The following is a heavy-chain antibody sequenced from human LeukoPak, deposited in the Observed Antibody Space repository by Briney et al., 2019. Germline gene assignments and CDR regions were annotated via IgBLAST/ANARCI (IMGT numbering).Heavy chain of an antibody. Sequence: GGSLRPSCAASGFTFSDYTMNWVRQAPGKGLEWVSSIGSVTTYIYYADSVKGRFTISRDNAKTSLSLQMNSLRAEDTAVYYCARAIAVAGPYYFDYWGQGTLVTVSS. J-gene: IGHJ4*02. D-gene: IGHD6-19*01. CDR2: IGSVTTYI. CDR3: ARAIAVAGPYYFDY. V-gene: IGHV3-21*01. CDR1: GFTFSDYT.